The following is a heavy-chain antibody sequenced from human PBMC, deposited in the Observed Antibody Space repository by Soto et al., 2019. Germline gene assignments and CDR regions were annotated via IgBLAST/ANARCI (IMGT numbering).Heavy chain of an antibody. D-gene: IGHD3-22*01. CDR1: GGSISSSSYY. CDR3: ARHDLSLPNYYDSSANWFDP. Sequence: SLTCTVSGGSISSSSYYWGWIRQPPGKGLEWIGSIYYSGSTYYNPSLKSRVTISVDTSKNQFSLKLSSVTAADTAVYYCARHDLSLPNYYDSSANWFDPWGQGTLVTVSS. CDR2: IYYSGST. V-gene: IGHV4-39*01. J-gene: IGHJ5*02.